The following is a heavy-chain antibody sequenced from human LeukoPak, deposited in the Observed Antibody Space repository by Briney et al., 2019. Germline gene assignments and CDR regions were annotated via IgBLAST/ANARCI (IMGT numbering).Heavy chain of an antibody. D-gene: IGHD4-11*01. CDR2: INPSGGST. CDR3: AGTDYKTYFDY. CDR1: GYTFTRYY. V-gene: IGHV1-46*03. J-gene: IGHJ4*02. Sequence: ASVKVSCKASGYTFTRYYIHWVRQAPGQGLEWMGIINPSGGSTSYAQKFQGRVTMTRDTSTSTVYMELSSLRSADTAVYYCAGTDYKTYFDYWGQGTLVTVSS.